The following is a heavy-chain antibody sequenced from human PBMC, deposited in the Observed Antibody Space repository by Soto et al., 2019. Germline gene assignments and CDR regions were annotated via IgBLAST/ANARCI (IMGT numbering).Heavy chain of an antibody. CDR2: IIPIYDSP. CDR3: ASDSAAVTQVHLRD. D-gene: IGHD6-13*01. CDR1: VSTFSTSS. Sequence: VELVQSGAEVRQPGSSVRVSCQALVSTFSTSSVTWVRQAHGQGLEWMGGIIPIYDSPYYAQKFLGRFSLTADTSTNTAYMVLSRLTSEDTAVYFCASDSAAVTQVHLRDWGQGTLVLVSS. J-gene: IGHJ4*02. V-gene: IGHV1-69*06.